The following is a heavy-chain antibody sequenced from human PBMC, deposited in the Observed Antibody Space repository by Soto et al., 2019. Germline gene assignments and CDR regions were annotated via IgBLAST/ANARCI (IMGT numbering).Heavy chain of an antibody. D-gene: IGHD2-2*01. J-gene: IGHJ6*02. CDR1: GGTFSSYA. Sequence: SVKVSCKASGGTFSSYAISWVRQAPGQGLEWMGGIIPIFGTANYAQKFQGRVTITADESTSTAYMELSSLRSEDTAVYYCASWAVVPAAPRPDGMDVWGQGTTVTVSS. CDR3: ASWAVVPAAPRPDGMDV. V-gene: IGHV1-69*13. CDR2: IIPIFGTA.